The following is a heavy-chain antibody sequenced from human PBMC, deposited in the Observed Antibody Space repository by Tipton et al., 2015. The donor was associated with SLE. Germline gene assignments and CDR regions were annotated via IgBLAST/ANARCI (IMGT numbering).Heavy chain of an antibody. V-gene: IGHV4-4*07. CDR3: ARGSVVADDF. CDR2: IYTSAST. J-gene: IGHJ4*02. CDR1: GGSISGYY. D-gene: IGHD2-15*01. Sequence: TLSLTCTVSGGSISGYYWSWVRQPAGKGLEWIGRIYTSASTIYNPSLKSRVTLSSDTPKNQFSLRVRSVTAADTAVYYCARGSVVADDFWGQGTLVTVSS.